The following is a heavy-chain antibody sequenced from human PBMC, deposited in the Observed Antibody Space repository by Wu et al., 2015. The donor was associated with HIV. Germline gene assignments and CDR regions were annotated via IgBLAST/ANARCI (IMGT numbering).Heavy chain of an antibody. J-gene: IGHJ6*02. D-gene: IGHD5-12*01. Sequence: QVQLVQSGAEVRKPGASVKVSRKASGYTFTSYDINWVRQTTGQGLEWLGWMNPNSGKTGYAQKFQGRLTTTRNTSINTAYMELSSLRSEDTAVYYCAINTDSVATSLYSLGVWGQGTVVTVSS. CDR2: MNPNSGKT. CDR3: AINTDSVATSLYSLGV. CDR1: GYTFTSYD. V-gene: IGHV1-8*01.